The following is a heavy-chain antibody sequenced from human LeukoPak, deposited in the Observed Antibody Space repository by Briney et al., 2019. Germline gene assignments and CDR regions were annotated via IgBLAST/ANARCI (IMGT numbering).Heavy chain of an antibody. V-gene: IGHV3-9*01. D-gene: IGHD1-1*01. CDR1: GFRFDDYA. Sequence: GGSLRLSCAASGFRFDDYAMHWVRQAPGKGLEWVSGITWNSDTIDYADSVKGRFTISRDNAKNSLYLQMNSLRAEDTAVYYCARDWAGTTNFDYWGQGTLVTVSS. CDR2: ITWNSDTI. J-gene: IGHJ4*02. CDR3: ARDWAGTTNFDY.